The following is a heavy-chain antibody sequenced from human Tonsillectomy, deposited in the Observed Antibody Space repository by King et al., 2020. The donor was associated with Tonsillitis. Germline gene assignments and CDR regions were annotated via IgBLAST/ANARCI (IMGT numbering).Heavy chain of an antibody. J-gene: IGHJ4*02. CDR3: TRISSGWYS. CDR1: GYTFINYD. D-gene: IGHD6-19*01. Sequence: VQLVESGAEVKKPGASVKVSCKASGYTFINYDINWVRQATGEGLEWMGWLNPYSGATGYAQKFKGRVTMTRDTSISTAYMELSSLRSEDTAVYFCTRISSGWYSWGQGTLVTVSS. CDR2: LNPYSGAT. V-gene: IGHV1-8*01.